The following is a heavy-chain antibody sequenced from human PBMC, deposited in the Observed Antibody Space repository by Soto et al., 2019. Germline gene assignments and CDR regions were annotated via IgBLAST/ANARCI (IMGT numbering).Heavy chain of an antibody. CDR3: ARVWTYSRSWYEYYCYYGMDV. J-gene: IGHJ6*02. Sequence: ASVKVSCKASGYTFTSYGISWVRQAPGQGLEWMGWISAYNGNTNYAQKLQGRVTMTTDTSTSTAYMELRSLRSDDTAVYCCARVWTYSRSWYEYYCYYGMDVWGQGTTVTV. CDR1: GYTFTSYG. V-gene: IGHV1-18*04. CDR2: ISAYNGNT. D-gene: IGHD6-13*01.